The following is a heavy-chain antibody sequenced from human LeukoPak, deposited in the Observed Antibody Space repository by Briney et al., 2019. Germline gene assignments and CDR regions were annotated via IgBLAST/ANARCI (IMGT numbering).Heavy chain of an antibody. CDR3: ARVTLNSIAAAGDYYYYYMDV. J-gene: IGHJ6*03. V-gene: IGHV4-4*07. D-gene: IGHD6-13*01. Sequence: SETLSLTCTVSGGSISSYYWSWIQQPAGKGLEWIGRIYTSGSTSYNPSLKSRVTMSVDTSKNQFSLKLSSVTAADTAVYYCARVTLNSIAAAGDYYYYYMDVWGKGTTVTISS. CDR2: IYTSGST. CDR1: GGSISSYY.